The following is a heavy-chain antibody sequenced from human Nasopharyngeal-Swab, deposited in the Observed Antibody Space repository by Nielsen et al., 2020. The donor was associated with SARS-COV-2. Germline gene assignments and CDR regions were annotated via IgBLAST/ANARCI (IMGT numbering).Heavy chain of an antibody. J-gene: IGHJ3*02. CDR2: IYSGGST. CDR3: ARDLGTAGAFDI. Sequence: GESLKISCAASGFTVSSNYMSWVRQAPGKGLEWVSVIYSGGSTYYADSVKGRFTISRDNSKNTLYLQMNSLRAEDTAVYYCARDLGTAGAFDIWSQGTMVTVSS. CDR1: GFTVSSNY. V-gene: IGHV3-53*01. D-gene: IGHD7-27*01.